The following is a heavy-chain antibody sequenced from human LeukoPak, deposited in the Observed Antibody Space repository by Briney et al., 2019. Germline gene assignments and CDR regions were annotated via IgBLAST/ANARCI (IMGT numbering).Heavy chain of an antibody. D-gene: IGHD1-1*01. V-gene: IGHV3-30*02. Sequence: GGSLRLSCAAAGLTFSNYGMHRVRQAPGKGLKWVAYIRYDGRNKYSADSVKGRFTIYRDNSKSTLYLQMNSLRPEDTAVYYCAKGGSNNWSFDNWGQGTLVTVSS. J-gene: IGHJ4*02. CDR3: AKGGSNNWSFDN. CDR1: GLTFSNYG. CDR2: IRYDGRNK.